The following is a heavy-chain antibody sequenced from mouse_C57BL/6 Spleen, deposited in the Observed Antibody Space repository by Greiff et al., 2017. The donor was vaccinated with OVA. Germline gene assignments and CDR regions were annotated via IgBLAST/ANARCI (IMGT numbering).Heavy chain of an antibody. Sequence: LVESGAELVRPGASVTLSCKASGYTFTDYEMHWVKQTPVHGLEWIGAIDPETGGTAYNQKFKGKAILTADKSSSTAYMELRSLTSEDSAVYDCTSRMGTVPWFAYWGQGTLVTVSA. D-gene: IGHD2-3*01. CDR3: TSRMGTVPWFAY. CDR1: GYTFTDYE. CDR2: IDPETGGT. J-gene: IGHJ3*01. V-gene: IGHV1-15*01.